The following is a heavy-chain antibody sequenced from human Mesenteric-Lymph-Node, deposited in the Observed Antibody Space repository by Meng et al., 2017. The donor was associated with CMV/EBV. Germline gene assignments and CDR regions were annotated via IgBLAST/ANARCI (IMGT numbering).Heavy chain of an antibody. J-gene: IGHJ4*02. CDR1: GYPFSDYF. V-gene: IGHV1-2*02. D-gene: IGHD5-24*01. CDR2: ITPHNGDT. CDR3: ARVEISFDH. Sequence: VSCKASGYPFSDYFVHWVRQAPGQGLEWMGWITPHNGDTKYAKNFQGRVTMTRDTSITTAYMELSGLRSDDTAVYYCARVEISFDHWGQGTLVTVSS.